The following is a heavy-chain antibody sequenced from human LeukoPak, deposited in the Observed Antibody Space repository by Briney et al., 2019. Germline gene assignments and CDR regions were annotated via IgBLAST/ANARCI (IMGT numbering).Heavy chain of an antibody. Sequence: GGSLRLSCAASGLTVTNAWMNWVRQAPGKGLEWVSAISGSGGSTYYADSVKGRFTISRDNSKNTLYLQMNSLRAEDTAVYYCANTRRSRAYYYYGMDVWGQGTTVTVSS. D-gene: IGHD6-13*01. CDR1: GLTVTNAW. J-gene: IGHJ6*02. V-gene: IGHV3-23*01. CDR2: ISGSGGST. CDR3: ANTRRSRAYYYYGMDV.